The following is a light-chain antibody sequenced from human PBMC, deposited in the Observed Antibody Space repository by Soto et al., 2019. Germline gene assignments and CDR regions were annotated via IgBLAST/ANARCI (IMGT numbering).Light chain of an antibody. J-gene: IGLJ1*01. CDR2: DVS. Sequence: QSALTQPASVSGSPGQSITISCTGTSSDVGDYNYVSWYQQHPGKVPKLMIYDVSNRPSGVSNRFSGSKSGNTASLTISGLQAEDEADYYCNSYTSRSYYVFGTWTKVTVL. CDR1: SSDVGDYNY. CDR3: NSYTSRSYYV. V-gene: IGLV2-14*03.